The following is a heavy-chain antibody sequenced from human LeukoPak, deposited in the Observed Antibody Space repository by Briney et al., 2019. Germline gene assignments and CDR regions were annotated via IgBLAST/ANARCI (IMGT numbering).Heavy chain of an antibody. CDR1: SYTFTNFR. D-gene: IGHD2-2*01. J-gene: IGHJ6*04. V-gene: IGHV1-69*13. CDR3: ARDPPGVPAAAYYYYGMDV. CDR2: IIPIFGTA. Sequence: SVKVSCKAPSYTFTNFRITWVRQAPGQGLEWMGGIIPIFGTANYAQKFQGRVTITADESTSTAYMELSSLRSEDTAVYYCARDPPGVPAAAYYYYGMDVWGKGTTVTVSS.